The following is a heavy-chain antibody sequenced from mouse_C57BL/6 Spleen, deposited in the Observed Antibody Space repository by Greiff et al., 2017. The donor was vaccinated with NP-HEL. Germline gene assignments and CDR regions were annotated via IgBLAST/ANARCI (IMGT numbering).Heavy chain of an antibody. V-gene: IGHV5-12*01. CDR2: ISNGGGST. D-gene: IGHD3-3*01. CDR1: GFTFSDYY. J-gene: IGHJ4*01. Sequence: DVKLVESGGGLVQPGGSLKLSCAASGFTFSDYYMYWVRQTPEKRLEWVAYISNGGGSTYYPDTVKGRFTISRDNAKNTLYLQMSRLKSEDTAMYYCARGWDRAMDYWGQGTSVTVSS. CDR3: ARGWDRAMDY.